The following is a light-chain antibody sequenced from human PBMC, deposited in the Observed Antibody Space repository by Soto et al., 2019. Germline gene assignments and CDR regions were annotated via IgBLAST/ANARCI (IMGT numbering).Light chain of an antibody. J-gene: IGKJ1*01. Sequence: EIVMTQSPATLSVSPGERATLSCRASQSIRSERLAWYQQKPGQAPRLVIFDASNRASGMPERFSGSGSGTDFTLTIARLEPEDFAVYYCQEYDGAPITFGLGTKVDIK. CDR2: DAS. V-gene: IGKV3-20*01. CDR3: QEYDGAPIT. CDR1: QSIRSER.